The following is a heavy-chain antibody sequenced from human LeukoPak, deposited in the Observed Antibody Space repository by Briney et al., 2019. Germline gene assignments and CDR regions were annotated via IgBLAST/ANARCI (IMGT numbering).Heavy chain of an antibody. D-gene: IGHD2-2*01. V-gene: IGHV1-2*02. CDR3: ARVRYCSSTSCRLDAFDI. CDR2: INPNSGGT. Sequence: EASVKVSCKASGYTFTGYYMHWVRQAPGQGLEWMGWINPNSGGTNYAQKFQGRVTMTRDTSISTAYMELSRLRSDDTAVYYCARVRYCSSTSCRLDAFDIWGQGTMVTVSS. CDR1: GYTFTGYY. J-gene: IGHJ3*02.